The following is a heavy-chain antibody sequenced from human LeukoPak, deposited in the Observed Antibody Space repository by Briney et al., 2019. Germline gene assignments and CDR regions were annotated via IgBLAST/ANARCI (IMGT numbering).Heavy chain of an antibody. V-gene: IGHV4-39*01. Sequence: ETLSLTCTVSGGSISSSNYYWGWIRQPPGTGLEWIGSIYYSGSTHYNQSLKSRVTISVDTSKNQFSLKLSSVTAADTAVYYCARSKLMYYYDSPTDYWGQGTLVTVSS. CDR1: GGSISSSNYY. D-gene: IGHD3-22*01. J-gene: IGHJ4*02. CDR3: ARSKLMYYYDSPTDY. CDR2: IYYSGST.